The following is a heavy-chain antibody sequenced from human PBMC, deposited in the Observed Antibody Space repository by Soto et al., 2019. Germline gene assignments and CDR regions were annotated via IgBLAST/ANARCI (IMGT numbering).Heavy chain of an antibody. CDR1: GGTFSSYA. Sequence: ASVKVSCKASGGTFSSYAISWVRQATGQGLEWMGGIIPIFGTANYAQKFQGRVTMTRNNSTSTAYMELSSLRSEDTAVYYCARGDYYDIHDYWGQGTLVTVSS. V-gene: IGHV1-69*05. CDR2: IIPIFGTA. D-gene: IGHD3-22*01. CDR3: ARGDYYDIHDY. J-gene: IGHJ4*02.